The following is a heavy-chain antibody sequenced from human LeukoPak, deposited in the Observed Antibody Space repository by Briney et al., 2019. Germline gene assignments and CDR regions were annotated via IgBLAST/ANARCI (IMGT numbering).Heavy chain of an antibody. CDR3: ARGRELRTRGYYFDY. CDR2: IYYSGST. Sequence: SETLSLTCTVSGGSLSSSSYYWGWIRQPPGKGLEWIGSIYYSGSTYYNPSLKSRVTISVDTSKNQFSLKLSSVTAADTAVYYCARGRELRTRGYYFDYWGQGTLVTVSS. J-gene: IGHJ4*02. D-gene: IGHD1-26*01. CDR1: GGSLSSSSYY. V-gene: IGHV4-39*07.